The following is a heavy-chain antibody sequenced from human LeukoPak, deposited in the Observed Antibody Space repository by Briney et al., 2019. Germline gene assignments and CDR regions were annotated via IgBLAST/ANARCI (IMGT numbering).Heavy chain of an antibody. Sequence: VASVKVSCKASGYTFTGYYMHWVRQAPGQGLEWMGWINPNSGGTNYAQKFQGGVTMTRDTSISTAYMELSRLRSDDTAVYYCARPWYSGSYYFDYWGQGTLVTVSS. J-gene: IGHJ4*02. CDR1: GYTFTGYY. CDR2: INPNSGGT. CDR3: ARPWYSGSYYFDY. D-gene: IGHD1-26*01. V-gene: IGHV1-2*02.